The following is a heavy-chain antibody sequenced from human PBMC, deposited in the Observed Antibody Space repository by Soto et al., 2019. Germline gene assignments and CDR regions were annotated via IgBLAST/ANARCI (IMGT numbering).Heavy chain of an antibody. V-gene: IGHV3-23*01. D-gene: IGHD6-13*01. Sequence: EVQLLDSGGGLVQPGGSLRLSCAASGFTFSSYAMNWAPPAPRKGLEWASVISGSGDSTYYADSVKGRFTISRDNSKNTLYLQMNSLRAEDTAVYYCARRGPGTYFDYWGQGNLVTVSS. CDR1: GFTFSSYA. CDR3: ARRGPGTYFDY. J-gene: IGHJ4*02. CDR2: ISGSGDST.